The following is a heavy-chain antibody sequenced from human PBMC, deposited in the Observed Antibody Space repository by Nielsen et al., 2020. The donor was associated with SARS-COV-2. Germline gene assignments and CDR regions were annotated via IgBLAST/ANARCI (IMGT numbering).Heavy chain of an antibody. CDR3: TLLQEHL. Sequence: SLKISCAASGFTFDDYAMHWVRQAPGKGLEWVSGISWNSGSIGYADSVKGRFTISRDNAKNSLYLQMNSLHQGSIGLPPGTLLQEHLWG. CDR2: ISWNSGSI. CDR1: GFTFDDYA. V-gene: IGHV3-9*01. J-gene: IGHJ6*01.